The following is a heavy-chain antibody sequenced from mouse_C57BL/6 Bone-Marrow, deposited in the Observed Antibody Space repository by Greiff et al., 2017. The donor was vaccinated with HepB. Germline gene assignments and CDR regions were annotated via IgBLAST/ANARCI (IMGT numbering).Heavy chain of an antibody. CDR2: SRNKANDYTT. D-gene: IGHD2-2*01. J-gene: IGHJ1*03. Sequence: EVQGVDSGGGLVQSGRSLRLSCATSGFTFSDFYMEWVRQAPGKGLEWIAASRNKANDYTTEYSASVKGRFIVSRDTSQSILYLQMNALRAEDTAIYYCARDVYYGYDYWYFDVWGTGTTVTVSS. V-gene: IGHV7-1*01. CDR1: GFTFSDFY. CDR3: ARDVYYGYDYWYFDV.